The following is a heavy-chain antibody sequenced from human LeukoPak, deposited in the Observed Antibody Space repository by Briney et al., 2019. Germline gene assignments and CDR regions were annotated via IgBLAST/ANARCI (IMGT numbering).Heavy chain of an antibody. J-gene: IGHJ4*02. D-gene: IGHD3-22*01. Sequence: PGGSLRLSCAASGFTFSGYAMSWVRQAPGKGLEWVPTISDNGGRTYYADSVKGRFTISRDNSKNTLFLQMNSLRAEDSAVDYCATDREGDPSAYYLVGGQGTLITVSS. CDR3: ATDREGDPSAYYLV. CDR2: ISDNGGRT. CDR1: GFTFSGYA. V-gene: IGHV3-23*01.